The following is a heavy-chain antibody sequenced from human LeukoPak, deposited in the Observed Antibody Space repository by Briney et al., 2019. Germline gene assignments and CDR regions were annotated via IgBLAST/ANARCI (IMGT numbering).Heavy chain of an antibody. Sequence: GGSLRLSCAASGFTFSSYWMSWVRQAPGKGLEWVANIKQDGSEKYYVDSVKGRFTISRDNAKNSLYLQMNSLRAEDTAVYYCAREGPGSYHAYYYYYYGMDVWGQGTTVTVSS. D-gene: IGHD3-10*01. CDR3: AREGPGSYHAYYYYYYGMDV. CDR2: IKQDGSEK. J-gene: IGHJ6*02. V-gene: IGHV3-7*01. CDR1: GFTFSSYW.